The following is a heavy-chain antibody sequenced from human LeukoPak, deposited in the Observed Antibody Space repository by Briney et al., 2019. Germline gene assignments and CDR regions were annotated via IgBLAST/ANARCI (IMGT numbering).Heavy chain of an antibody. D-gene: IGHD2-15*01. Sequence: PSQTLSLTCPVSGASITTYYWNWIRQPPGKGLEWIGYFYYSGMDNYNPSLKSRITISVDTSKNQFSLKLSSVNAADTAVYYCVRGYCSGATCYHFDYWGQGTLVTVSS. J-gene: IGHJ4*02. CDR2: FYYSGMD. CDR1: GASITTYY. CDR3: VRGYCSGATCYHFDY. V-gene: IGHV4-59*01.